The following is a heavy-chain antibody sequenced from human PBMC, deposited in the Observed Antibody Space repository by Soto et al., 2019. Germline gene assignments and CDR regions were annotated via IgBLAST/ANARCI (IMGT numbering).Heavy chain of an antibody. CDR1: GFTVSSNY. CDR3: ARSTMIVAVDAFDI. J-gene: IGHJ3*02. CDR2: IYSGGST. D-gene: IGHD3-22*01. V-gene: IGHV3-53*01. Sequence: PGGSLRLSCAASGFTVSSNYMSWVRQAPGKGLEWVSVIYSGGSTYYADSVKGRFTISRDNSKNTLYLQMNSLRAEDTAVYYCARSTMIVAVDAFDIWGQGXMVTVSS.